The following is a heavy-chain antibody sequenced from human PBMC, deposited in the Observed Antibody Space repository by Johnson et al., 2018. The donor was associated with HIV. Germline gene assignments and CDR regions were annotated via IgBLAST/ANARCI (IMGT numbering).Heavy chain of an antibody. Sequence: QVQLVESGGGVVQPGRSLRLSCAASGFTFSSYAMHWVRQAPGKGLEWVAVIPYAGSNTYSAASVKGRFTISRDNSKNTRYLQMNSLRAEDTAVYYCARPLFFESVLYAEPDAFDIWGQGTLVTVSS. J-gene: IGHJ3*02. D-gene: IGHD2-8*02. CDR3: ARPLFFESVLYAEPDAFDI. CDR1: GFTFSSYA. CDR2: IPYAGSNT. V-gene: IGHV3-30*04.